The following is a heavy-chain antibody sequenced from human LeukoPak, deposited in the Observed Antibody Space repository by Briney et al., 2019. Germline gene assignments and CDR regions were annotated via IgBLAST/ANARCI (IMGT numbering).Heavy chain of an antibody. CDR1: GGSIGSSSYY. CDR3: ARRGAARRGNAFDI. D-gene: IGHD6-6*01. CDR2: IYYSGST. V-gene: IGHV4-39*07. Sequence: SETLSLTCTVSGGSIGSSSYYWGWIRQPPGKGLEWIGSIYYSGSTYYNPSLKSRVTISVDTSKNQFSLKLSSVTAADTAVYYCARRGAARRGNAFDIWGQGTMVTVSS. J-gene: IGHJ3*02.